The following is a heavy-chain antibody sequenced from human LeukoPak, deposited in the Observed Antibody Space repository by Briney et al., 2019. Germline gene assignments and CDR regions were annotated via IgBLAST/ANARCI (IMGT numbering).Heavy chain of an antibody. V-gene: IGHV3-48*03. CDR3: ALGGGGDTHYYYYGMDV. Sequence: GGSLSLSCAASGFTFSSFEMNWVRQAPGKGLEWVSYISSSGSIIYYADSVKGRFTISRDNSKNSLYLQMNSLRTEDTALYYCALGGGGDTHYYYYGMDVWGQGTTVTVSS. CDR2: ISSSGSII. D-gene: IGHD2-21*02. CDR1: GFTFSSFE. J-gene: IGHJ6*02.